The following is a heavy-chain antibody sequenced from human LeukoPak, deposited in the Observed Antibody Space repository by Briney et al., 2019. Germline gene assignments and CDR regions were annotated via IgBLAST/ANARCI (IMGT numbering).Heavy chain of an antibody. Sequence: GGSLRLSCAASGFTFSSYAMSWVRQAPGKGLEWVSGISGSGSSTYYADSVKGRFTISRDNAKNSLFLQMNSLRAEDTAVYYCARLPAYCSSTSCYYDYWGQGTLVTVSS. V-gene: IGHV3-48*04. CDR3: ARLPAYCSSTSCYYDY. J-gene: IGHJ4*02. D-gene: IGHD2-2*01. CDR2: ISGSGSST. CDR1: GFTFSSYA.